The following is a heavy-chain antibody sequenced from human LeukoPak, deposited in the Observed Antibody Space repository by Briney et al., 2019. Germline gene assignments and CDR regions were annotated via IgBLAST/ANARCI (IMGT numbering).Heavy chain of an antibody. Sequence: PGGSLRLSCAASGFTFSIYNTNWVRLAPGKGLEWVSYIGSTSSTIYYADSVRGRFTISRDNAKNSLYLQMNSLRDDDTAVYFCARDDYCSGGDCYSGAFDYWGQGTPVTVSS. CDR2: IGSTSSTI. CDR3: ARDDYCSGGDCYSGAFDY. V-gene: IGHV3-48*02. CDR1: GFTFSIYN. J-gene: IGHJ4*02. D-gene: IGHD2-15*01.